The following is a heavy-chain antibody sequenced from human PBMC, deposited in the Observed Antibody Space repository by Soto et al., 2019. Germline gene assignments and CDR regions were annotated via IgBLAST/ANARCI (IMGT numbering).Heavy chain of an antibody. V-gene: IGHV4-30-2*01. D-gene: IGHD2-15*01. CDR2: IYHSGST. Sequence: QLQLQESGSGLVKPSQTLSLTCAVSGGCISSGGYSWSWIRQPPGKGLEWIGYIYHSGSTYYNPSLKSRVTISVDRSKNQFSLKLSSVTAADTAVYYRARDEYGGGYFDYWGQGTLVTVSS. CDR1: GGCISSGGYS. CDR3: ARDEYGGGYFDY. J-gene: IGHJ4*02.